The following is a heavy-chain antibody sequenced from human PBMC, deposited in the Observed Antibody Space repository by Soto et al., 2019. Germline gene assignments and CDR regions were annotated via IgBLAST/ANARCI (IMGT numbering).Heavy chain of an antibody. V-gene: IGHV3-23*01. CDR1: GFTFSILA. D-gene: IGHD6-19*01. J-gene: IGHJ4*02. CDR2: IDYTGGTT. CDR3: AKDASRTSGWYYFDY. Sequence: GGSLRLSCAASGFTFSILAMGWVRQAPGKGLEWVSVIDYTGGTTYYIDSVKGRFIISRDNSKKMLYLQMNSLRAEDTAVYYCAKDASRTSGWYYFDYWGQGALVTAPQ.